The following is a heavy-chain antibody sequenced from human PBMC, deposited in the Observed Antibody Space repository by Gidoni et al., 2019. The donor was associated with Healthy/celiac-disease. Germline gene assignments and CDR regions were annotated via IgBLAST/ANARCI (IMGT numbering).Heavy chain of an antibody. V-gene: IGHV3-21*01. CDR3: AREPRGDPRIMITFGGVGAPDY. Sequence: EVQLVESGGGLVKPGGSLRLSCAASVFTCSSYSMNWVRQAPGKGLEWVSSISRSSSDIYYADAVKGRFTISRDNAKNSLYLQMNSLRAEDTAVYYCAREPRGDPRIMITFGGVGAPDYWGQGTLVTVSS. D-gene: IGHD3-16*01. J-gene: IGHJ4*02. CDR1: VFTCSSYS. CDR2: ISRSSSDI.